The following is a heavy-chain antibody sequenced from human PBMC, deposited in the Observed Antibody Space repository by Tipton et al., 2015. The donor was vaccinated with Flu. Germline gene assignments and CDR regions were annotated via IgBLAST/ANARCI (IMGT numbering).Heavy chain of an antibody. CDR1: DGSISSDYH. CDR2: VSRSGST. CDR3: ARTNQYSCSPFDY. D-gene: IGHD5-12*01. Sequence: TLSLTCAVSDGSISSDYHWGWIRQFPGKGLEWIGTVSRSGSTVYNPSLTSRVTISIDRSKKQFSLKVTSVTAADTAVYFCARTNQYSCSPFDYWGQGILVTVSS. V-gene: IGHV4-38-2*01. J-gene: IGHJ4*02.